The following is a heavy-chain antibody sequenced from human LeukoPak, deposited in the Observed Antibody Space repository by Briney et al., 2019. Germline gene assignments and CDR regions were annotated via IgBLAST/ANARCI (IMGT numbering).Heavy chain of an antibody. J-gene: IGHJ4*02. V-gene: IGHV3-64*01. D-gene: IGHD1-1*01. CDR3: ARHARTYGYFDY. Sequence: GSLRLSCAASGFTFSSYAMHWVRQAPGKGLEYVSAISSNGGSTYYANSVKGRFTISRDNSKNTLYLQMGSLKAEDMAVYYCARHARTYGYFDYWGQGTLVTVSS. CDR2: ISSNGGST. CDR1: GFTFSSYA.